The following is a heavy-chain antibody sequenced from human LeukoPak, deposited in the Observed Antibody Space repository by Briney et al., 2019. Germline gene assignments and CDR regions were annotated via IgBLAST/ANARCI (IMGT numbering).Heavy chain of an antibody. CDR2: INPNSGGT. CDR3: ARVGYRYGYYFDY. D-gene: IGHD5-18*01. CDR1: GYTFTGYY. J-gene: IGHJ4*02. Sequence: ASVKVSCKASGYTFTGYYMHWVRQAPGQGLEWMGRINPNSGGTNYAQKFQGRVTMTRDTSISTAYMELSRLRSNDTAVYYCARVGYRYGYYFDYCGQGTLVTDSS. V-gene: IGHV1-2*06.